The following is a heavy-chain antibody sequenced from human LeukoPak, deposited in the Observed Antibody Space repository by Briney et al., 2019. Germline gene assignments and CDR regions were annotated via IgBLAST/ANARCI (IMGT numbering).Heavy chain of an antibody. V-gene: IGHV4-59*01. CDR3: ARDNGDGAFDI. J-gene: IGHJ3*02. CDR1: GAPISSYY. CDR2: IYYSGST. D-gene: IGHD3-10*01. Sequence: SETLSLTCTVSGAPISSYYWNWIRQPPGKGLEWIGYIYYSGSTSYNPSLKSPVSMSIDTSNNQFSLKLSSVTAADTAVYYCARDNGDGAFDIWGQGTMVTVSS.